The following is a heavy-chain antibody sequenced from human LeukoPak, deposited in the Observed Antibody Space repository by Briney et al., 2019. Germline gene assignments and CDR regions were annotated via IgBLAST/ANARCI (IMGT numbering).Heavy chain of an antibody. Sequence: GGSLRLSCAASGVTFSSYWMSWVRQAPGKGLEGVSCISSSSTYIYYADSVKGRFTISRDNAKNSLYLQMNSLRVEDTAVYYCARDLQWNDGVDYWGQGTQVTVSS. J-gene: IGHJ4*02. CDR2: ISSSSTYI. CDR3: ARDLQWNDGVDY. CDR1: GVTFSSYW. D-gene: IGHD1-1*01. V-gene: IGHV3-21*06.